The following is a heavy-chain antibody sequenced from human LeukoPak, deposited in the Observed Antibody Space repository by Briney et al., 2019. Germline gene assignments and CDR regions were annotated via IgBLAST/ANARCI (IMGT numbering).Heavy chain of an antibody. CDR3: AGGHCPLEY. CDR1: GVSISSGY. CDR2: LYTSERT. D-gene: IGHD2-21*02. Sequence: SETLSLTSSVSGVSISSGYWMWIRHPPGKGVELIGLLYTSERTYYNPSLKSRVNISVDTSSTQFSLKLSSMTAADTAVYYWAGGHCPLEYWGQGTVVTVS. J-gene: IGHJ4*02. V-gene: IGHV4-59*01.